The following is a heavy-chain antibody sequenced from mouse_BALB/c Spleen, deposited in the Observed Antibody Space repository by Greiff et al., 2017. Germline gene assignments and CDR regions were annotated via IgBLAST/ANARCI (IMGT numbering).Heavy chain of an antibody. CDR1: GFNIKDTY. CDR3: AREDGNYPYSMDY. V-gene: IGHV14-3*02. D-gene: IGHD2-1*01. Sequence: VHVKQSGAELVKPGASVKLSCTASGFNIKDTYMHWVKQRPEQGLEWIGRIDPANGNTKDDPKFQGKATITADTSSNTAYLQLSSLTAEDTSVYYGAREDGNYPYSMDYWGQGTSVTVSS. J-gene: IGHJ4*01. CDR2: IDPANGNT.